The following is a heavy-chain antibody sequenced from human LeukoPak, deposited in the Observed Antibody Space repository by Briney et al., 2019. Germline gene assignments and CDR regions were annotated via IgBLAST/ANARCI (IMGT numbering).Heavy chain of an antibody. D-gene: IGHD6-13*01. CDR3: ARGSIAAYY. J-gene: IGHJ4*02. Sequence: SETLSLTCTVSGGSISSYYWSWIRQPPGKGLEWIGNIYYSGNTNYNPPLRSRVTISVDTSKNQFSLKLSSVTAAGTALYYCARGSIAAYYWGQGTLVTVSS. V-gene: IGHV4-59*01. CDR2: IYYSGNT. CDR1: GGSISSYY.